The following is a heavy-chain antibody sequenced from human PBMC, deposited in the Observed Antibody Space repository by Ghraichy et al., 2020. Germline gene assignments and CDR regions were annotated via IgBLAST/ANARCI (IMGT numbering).Heavy chain of an antibody. CDR1: GGSISSSSYY. CDR3: ARLRSGRLRFGSSWTHHYYFDY. Sequence: SETLSLTCTVSGGSISSSSYYWGWIRQPPGKGLEWIGSIYYSGSTYYNPSLKSRVTISVDTSKNQFSLKLSSVTAADTAVYYCARLRSGRLRFGSSWTHHYYFDYWGQGTLVTVSS. CDR2: IYYSGST. V-gene: IGHV4-39*01. D-gene: IGHD6-13*01. J-gene: IGHJ4*02.